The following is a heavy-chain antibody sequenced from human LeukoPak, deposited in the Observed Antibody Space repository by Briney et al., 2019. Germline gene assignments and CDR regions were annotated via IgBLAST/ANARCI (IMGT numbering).Heavy chain of an antibody. V-gene: IGHV4-31*03. Sequence: SQTLSLTCTVSGGSISSGSYFWSWIRQHPGRGLEWIGYMYYSGSPYYNSSLKSRLNMSVDTSKNQFSLTLTSVTAADTAVYYCARGSGVESLFDYWGQGTLVTVSS. J-gene: IGHJ4*02. CDR2: MYYSGSP. CDR1: GGSISSGSYF. CDR3: ARGSGVESLFDY. D-gene: IGHD3-10*01.